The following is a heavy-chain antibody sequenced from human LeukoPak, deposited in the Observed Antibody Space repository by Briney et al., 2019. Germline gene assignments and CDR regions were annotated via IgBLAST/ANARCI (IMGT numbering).Heavy chain of an antibody. V-gene: IGHV4-59*08. D-gene: IGHD2/OR15-2a*01. J-gene: IGHJ4*02. CDR3: AGHHPRNTVDF. CDR2: IYYSGST. CDR1: GGSISSYY. Sequence: PSETLSITCTVSGGSISSYYWSWIRQPPGKGLEWIGYIYYSGSTNYNPSLKSRVTISVDTSKNQFSLKLSSVTAADTAVYYCAGHHPRNTVDFWGQGTLVTVSS.